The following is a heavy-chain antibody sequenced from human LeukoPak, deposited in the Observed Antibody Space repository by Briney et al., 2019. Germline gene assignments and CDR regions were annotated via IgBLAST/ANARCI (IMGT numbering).Heavy chain of an antibody. Sequence: GGSLRLSCAVSGITLSNYGMSWVRQAPGKGLEWVAGISGSGGSTNYADSVKGRFTISRDNRKNTLYLQMNSLRVEDTAVYFCAKRGVVIRVILVGFHKEAYYFDSWGQGALVTVSS. CDR2: ISGSGGST. CDR1: GITLSNYG. CDR3: AKRGVVIRVILVGFHKEAYYFDS. D-gene: IGHD3-22*01. J-gene: IGHJ4*02. V-gene: IGHV3-23*01.